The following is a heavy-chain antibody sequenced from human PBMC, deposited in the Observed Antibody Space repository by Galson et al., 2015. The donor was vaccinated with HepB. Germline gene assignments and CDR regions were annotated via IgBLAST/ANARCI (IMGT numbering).Heavy chain of an antibody. V-gene: IGHV3-30-3*01. CDR1: LFTFRTYN. CDR3: GRSIPRYGSGPSGHGYGVDV. D-gene: IGHD6-25*01. Sequence: SLRLSCAASLFTFRTYNIHWVRQPPGKGLEWVAVISDDGSKKDYADSVTGRFTVSRDNAENTAYLEMNSLKVEDTALYYCGRSIPRYGSGPSGHGYGVDVWGQGTTVTVSS. CDR2: ISDDGSKK. J-gene: IGHJ6*02.